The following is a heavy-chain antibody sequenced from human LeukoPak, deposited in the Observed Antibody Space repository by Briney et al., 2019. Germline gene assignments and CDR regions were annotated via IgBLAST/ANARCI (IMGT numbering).Heavy chain of an antibody. CDR3: ARGGLVTEYYGFWRGYSIPGGWFDT. CDR2: INSDGSST. CDR1: GFTFSSYW. J-gene: IGHJ5*01. V-gene: IGHV3-74*01. D-gene: IGHD3-3*01. Sequence: QPGGSLRLSCAASGFTFSSYWMHWVRQAPGKGLVWVSRINSDGSSTSYADSVKGRFTISRDNAKNTLYLQMNSLRAEDTAVYYCARGGLVTEYYGFWRGYSIPGGWFDTWGHRTLVSVSS.